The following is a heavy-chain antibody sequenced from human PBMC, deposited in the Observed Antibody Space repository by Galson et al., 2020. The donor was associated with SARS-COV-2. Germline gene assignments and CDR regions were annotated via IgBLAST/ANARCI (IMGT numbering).Heavy chain of an antibody. J-gene: IGHJ4*02. CDR3: VRRRQQLIPLPFDY. V-gene: IGHV3-64D*06. Sequence: ESLKISCSASGFTFSSYSIHWVRQAPGRGLEYVSVISSNGDTTYYTDSVKGRFTISRDNSKNTVYLQLSSLRVEDTAVYFCVRRRQQLIPLPFDYWGQGTLVTVSS. CDR2: ISSNGDTT. D-gene: IGHD6-13*01. CDR1: GFTFSSYS.